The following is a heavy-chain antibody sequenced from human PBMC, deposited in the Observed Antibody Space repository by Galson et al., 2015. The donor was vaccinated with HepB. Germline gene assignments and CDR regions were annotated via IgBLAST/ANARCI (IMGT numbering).Heavy chain of an antibody. CDR3: ASRTTGTTFDI. V-gene: IGHV3-48*01. D-gene: IGHD1-1*01. CDR2: ISGSRSTI. J-gene: IGHJ3*02. CDR1: GFTFSTYS. Sequence: SLRLSCAASGFTFSTYSMNWVCQAPGKGLEWVSYISGSRSTIYYADSVKGRFTISRDNAKNSLYLQMNSLRAEDTAVYYCASRTTGTTFDIWGQGTMVTVSS.